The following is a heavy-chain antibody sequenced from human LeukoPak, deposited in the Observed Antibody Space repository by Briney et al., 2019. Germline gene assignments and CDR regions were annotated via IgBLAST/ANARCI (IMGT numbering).Heavy chain of an antibody. J-gene: IGHJ4*02. CDR1: GGSISSYY. Sequence: QPSQSLSPTWTVAGGSISSYYWSWIRQPPGKGLEWNVYIYYSGSTNYNPSLKSRVTISVDTSKNQFSLKLSSVTAADTAVYYCARTRNGTYYYDSSGYFFFDYWGQGTLVTVSS. CDR3: ARTRNGTYYYDSSGYFFFDY. CDR2: IYYSGST. V-gene: IGHV4-59*08. D-gene: IGHD3-22*01.